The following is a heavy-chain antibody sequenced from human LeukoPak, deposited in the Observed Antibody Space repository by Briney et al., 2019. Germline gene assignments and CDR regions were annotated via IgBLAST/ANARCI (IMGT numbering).Heavy chain of an antibody. CDR2: ISYDGSNK. CDR1: GFTFSSYA. D-gene: IGHD4-17*01. Sequence: GGSLRLSCAASGFTFSSYAMHWVRQAPGKGLEWVAVISYDGSNKYYADSVKGRFTISRDNSKNTLYLQMNSLRAEDTAVYYCARDSTPGYGDYGLGYWGQGTLVTVSS. J-gene: IGHJ4*02. V-gene: IGHV3-30-3*01. CDR3: ARDSTPGYGDYGLGY.